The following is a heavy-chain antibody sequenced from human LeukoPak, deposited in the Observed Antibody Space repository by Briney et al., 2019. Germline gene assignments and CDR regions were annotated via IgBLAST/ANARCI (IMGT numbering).Heavy chain of an antibody. CDR3: ARVVHWSDGSSGWFGAFDI. Sequence: SETLSLTCAVYGGSFSGYHWSWIRQPPGKGLEWIGEINHSGSTNYNPSLKSRVTISVDTSKNQFSLQLNSVTPEDTAVYYCARVVHWSDGSSGWFGAFDIWGQGTMVTVSS. D-gene: IGHD6-19*01. J-gene: IGHJ3*02. V-gene: IGHV4-34*01. CDR1: GGSFSGYH. CDR2: INHSGST.